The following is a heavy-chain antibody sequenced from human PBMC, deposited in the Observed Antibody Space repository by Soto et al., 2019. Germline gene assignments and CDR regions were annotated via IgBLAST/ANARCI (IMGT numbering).Heavy chain of an antibody. CDR1: GFTFSSYG. CDR2: IWYDGSNK. CDR3: ASDTQYYFDY. J-gene: IGHJ4*02. V-gene: IGHV3-33*01. Sequence: GGSLWLSWAASGFTFSSYGMHWVRQAPGKGLEWVAVIWYDGSNKYYADSVKGRFTISRDNSKNTLYLQMNSLRAEDTAVYYCASDTQYYFDYWGQGTLVTVSS.